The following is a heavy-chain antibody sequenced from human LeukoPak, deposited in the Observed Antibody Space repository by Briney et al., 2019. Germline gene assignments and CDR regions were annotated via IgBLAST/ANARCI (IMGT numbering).Heavy chain of an antibody. D-gene: IGHD3-16*01. CDR2: IYHSGST. Sequence: PSETLSLTCTVSGYSVSSGYYWGWIRQPPGKGLEWIGSIYHSGSTYYNPSLKSRVTMSVDTSKNQFSLKLSSVTAADTAVYYCARQGRGYYMDVWGKGTTVTVSS. CDR3: ARQGRGYYMDV. V-gene: IGHV4-38-2*02. J-gene: IGHJ6*03. CDR1: GYSVSSGYY.